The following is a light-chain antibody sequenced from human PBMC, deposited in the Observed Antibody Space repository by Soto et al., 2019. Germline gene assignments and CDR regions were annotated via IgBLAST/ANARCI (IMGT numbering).Light chain of an antibody. V-gene: IGLV3-21*01. Sequence: SYELTPPPSASVAPGKTASVACGGSNIGSKSVHWYQKKSGQAPVLVMYYDSDRPSGIPERFSGSNSGNTATLTISRVEAGDEADDYCQVWDISSGHVVFGGGTKGTVL. CDR1: NIGSKS. CDR3: QVWDISSGHVV. CDR2: YDS. J-gene: IGLJ3*02.